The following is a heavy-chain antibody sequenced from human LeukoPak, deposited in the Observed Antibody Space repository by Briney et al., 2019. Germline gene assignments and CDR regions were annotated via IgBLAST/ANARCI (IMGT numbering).Heavy chain of an antibody. CDR1: GYTFTSYG. D-gene: IGHD3-10*01. CDR3: ARVLWFGELLPDDY. CDR2: ISAYNGNT. V-gene: IGHV1-18*04. Sequence: ASVKVSCKASGYTFTSYGFSWVRQAPGQGLEWMGWISAYNGNTNYAQKLQGRVTMTTDTPTSTAYMELRSLRSDDTAVYYCARVLWFGELLPDDYWGQGTLVTVSS. J-gene: IGHJ4*02.